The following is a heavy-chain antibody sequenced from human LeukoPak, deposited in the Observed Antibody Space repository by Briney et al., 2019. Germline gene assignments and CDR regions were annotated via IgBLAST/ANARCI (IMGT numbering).Heavy chain of an antibody. CDR2: IYYSGST. J-gene: IGHJ5*02. CDR3: ARGGYSYGVNWFDP. V-gene: IGHV4-30-4*01. D-gene: IGHD5-18*01. Sequence: SETLSLTCTVSGDSISVNNYYWSWIRQPPGKGLEWIGYIYYSGSTYYNPSLKSRVTISVDTSKNQFSLKLSSVTAADTAVYYCARGGYSYGVNWFDPWGQGTLVTVSS. CDR1: GDSISVNNYY.